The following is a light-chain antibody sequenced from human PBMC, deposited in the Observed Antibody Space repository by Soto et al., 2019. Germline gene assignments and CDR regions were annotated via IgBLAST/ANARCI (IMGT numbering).Light chain of an antibody. V-gene: IGLV2-14*01. CDR3: SSYTTSNTLV. CDR1: SSDVGGYNY. J-gene: IGLJ3*02. CDR2: EVS. Sequence: SALTQPASVSGSPGQSITISCTGTSSDVGGYNYVSWYQQFPGKAPKLMIYEVSNRPSGVSDRFSGSKSGNTASLTISGLQAEDEANYYCSSYTTSNTLVFGGGTQLTVL.